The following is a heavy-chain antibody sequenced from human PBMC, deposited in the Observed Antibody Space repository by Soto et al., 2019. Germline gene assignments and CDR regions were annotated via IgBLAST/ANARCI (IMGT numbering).Heavy chain of an antibody. CDR2: INPKSGGT. Sequence: ASVKVSCKASGYSFTDYHIHWVRQAPGQGLEWLGRINPKSGGTSTAQKFQGWVTMTTDTSISTASMELTRLTSDDTAIYYCARGDSTDCSNGVCSFFYNHDMDVWGKGTTVTVSS. CDR1: GYSFTDYH. D-gene: IGHD2-8*01. J-gene: IGHJ6*04. CDR3: ARGDSTDCSNGVCSFFYNHDMDV. V-gene: IGHV1-2*04.